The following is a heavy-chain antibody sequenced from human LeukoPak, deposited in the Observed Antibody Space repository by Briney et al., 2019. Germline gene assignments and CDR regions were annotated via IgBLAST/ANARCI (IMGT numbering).Heavy chain of an antibody. V-gene: IGHV1-8*03. CDR3: ATSVTSYYDSSGSYDY. D-gene: IGHD3-22*01. CDR1: GYTFTSYD. CDR2: MNPNSGNT. J-gene: IGHJ4*02. Sequence: ASVKVSCKASGYTFTSYDINWVRQATGQGLEWMGWMNPNSGNTGYAQKFQGRVTITADKSTSTAYMELSSLRSEDTAVYYCATSVTSYYDSSGSYDYWGQGTLVTVSS.